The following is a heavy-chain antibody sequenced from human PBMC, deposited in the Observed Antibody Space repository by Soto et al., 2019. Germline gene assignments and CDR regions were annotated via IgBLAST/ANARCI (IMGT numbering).Heavy chain of an antibody. CDR2: INPNSGGT. D-gene: IGHD5-12*01. CDR1: GYTFTGYY. Sequence: ASVKVSCKASGYTFTGYYMHWVRQAPGQGLEWMGWINPNSGGTNYAQKFQGRVTMTRDTSISTAYMELSRLRSDDTAVYYCARGLVATITRFDYWGQGTRVTVSS. V-gene: IGHV1-2*02. J-gene: IGHJ4*02. CDR3: ARGLVATITRFDY.